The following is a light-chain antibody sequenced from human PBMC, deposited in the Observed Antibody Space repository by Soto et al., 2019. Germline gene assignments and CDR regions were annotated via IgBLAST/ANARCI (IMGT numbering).Light chain of an antibody. CDR2: GAS. CDR1: QSVSSN. V-gene: IGKV3-15*01. CDR3: QQYNNWYT. Sequence: EIVMTQSPATLSVSPGERATLSCSASQSVSSNLAWYQQKPGQAPRLLIYGASTRATGIPARFSGSWSGTEFTLTISSLQSEDFSAYYCQQYNNWYTFGQRTKLEIK. J-gene: IGKJ2*01.